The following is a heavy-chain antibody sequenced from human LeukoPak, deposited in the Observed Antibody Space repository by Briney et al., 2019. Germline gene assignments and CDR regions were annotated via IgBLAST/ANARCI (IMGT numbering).Heavy chain of an antibody. CDR1: GGSISSYY. J-gene: IGHJ4*02. D-gene: IGHD5-12*01. V-gene: IGHV4-59*08. Sequence: SGTLSLTCTVSGGSISSYYWSWIRQPPGKGLEWIGYIYYSGSTNYNPSLKSRVAISVDTSKNQFSLKLSSVTAADTAVYYCARLLSNSGYEIFDYWGQGTLVTVSS. CDR3: ARLLSNSGYEIFDY. CDR2: IYYSGST.